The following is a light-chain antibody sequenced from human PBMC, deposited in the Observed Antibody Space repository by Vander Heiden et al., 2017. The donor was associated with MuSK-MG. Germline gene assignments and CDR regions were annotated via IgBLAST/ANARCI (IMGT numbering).Light chain of an antibody. J-gene: IGKJ5*01. CDR3: QQVNSYPIT. CDR1: QGTTSY. CDR2: TAS. V-gene: IGKV1-9*01. Sequence: DIQLTQSPSFLSASVGDRVTITCRASQGTTSYLAWYQQKPGKAPKLLIYTASTLQRAVPSRFSGYGSGTKFTLTISSLQPEDFATYYCQQVNSYPITFGQGTRLEIK.